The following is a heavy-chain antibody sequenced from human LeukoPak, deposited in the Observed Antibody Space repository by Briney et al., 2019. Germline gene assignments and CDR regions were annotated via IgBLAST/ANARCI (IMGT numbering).Heavy chain of an antibody. CDR2: IYHSGST. V-gene: IGHV4-38-2*02. CDR1: GYSISSGYY. Sequence: SETLSPTCTVSGYSISSGYYWGWIRQPPVQGLEWIGSIYHSGSTYYNPSLKSRVTISVDTSKNQFSLKLSSVTAADTAVYYCARELTLNYDILTGYYYFDYWGQGTLVTVSS. D-gene: IGHD3-9*01. J-gene: IGHJ4*02. CDR3: ARELTLNYDILTGYYYFDY.